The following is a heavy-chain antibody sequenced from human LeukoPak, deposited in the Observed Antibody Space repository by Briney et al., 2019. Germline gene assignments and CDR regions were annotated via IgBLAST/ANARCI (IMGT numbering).Heavy chain of an antibody. V-gene: IGHV4-34*01. CDR1: GGSFSGYY. J-gene: IGHJ6*04. CDR2: INHSGST. Sequence: PSETLSLTCAVYGGSFSGYYWSWIRQPPGKGLEWIGEINHSGSTNYNPSLKSRVTISVDTSKNQFSLKLSPVTAADTAVYYCARVGYCSSTSCYHTLASGMDVWGKGTTVTVSS. CDR3: ARVGYCSSTSCYHTLASGMDV. D-gene: IGHD2-2*03.